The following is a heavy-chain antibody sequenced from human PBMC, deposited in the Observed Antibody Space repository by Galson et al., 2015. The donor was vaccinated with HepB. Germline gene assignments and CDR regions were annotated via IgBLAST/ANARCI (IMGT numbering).Heavy chain of an antibody. Sequence: SVKVSCKASGYTFTSYAMHWVRQAPGQRLEWMGWINAGNGNTKYSQKFQGRVTITRDTSASTAYMELSSLRSEDTAVYYCATGGILVGYYGMDVWGQGTTVTVSS. CDR2: INAGNGNT. CDR3: ATGGILVGYYGMDV. D-gene: IGHD2-21*01. J-gene: IGHJ6*02. CDR1: GYTFTSYA. V-gene: IGHV1-3*01.